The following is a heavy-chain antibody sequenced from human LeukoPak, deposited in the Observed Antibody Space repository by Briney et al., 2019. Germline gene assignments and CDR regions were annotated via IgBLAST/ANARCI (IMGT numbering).Heavy chain of an antibody. Sequence: GGSLRLSCAASGFTFSSYEMNWVRQAPGKGLEWVSYISGRGTTIYYADSVKGRFTISRDNAKNSLYLQMNSLRDEDTAVYYCAIMHGYYDGSGYWVQWGQGTLVTVSS. CDR2: ISGRGTTI. D-gene: IGHD3-22*01. CDR3: AIMHGYYDGSGYWVQ. J-gene: IGHJ4*02. CDR1: GFTFSSYE. V-gene: IGHV3-48*03.